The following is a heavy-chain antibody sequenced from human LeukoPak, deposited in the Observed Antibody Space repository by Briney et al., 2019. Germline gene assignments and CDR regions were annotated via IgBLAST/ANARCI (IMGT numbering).Heavy chain of an antibody. CDR1: EFDFFSYG. D-gene: IGHD2-21*02. V-gene: IGHV3-74*01. CDR2: IFTDGSTT. CDR3: ARELPREVTLDS. J-gene: IGHJ5*01. Sequence: GGSLRLSCVASEFDFFSYGMQWVRQAPGKGLVWVSRIFTDGSTTSYADSVKGRFTISRDNAKNTLYLEMKRLRVEDTAVYYCARELPREVTLDSWGQGTLVTVSP.